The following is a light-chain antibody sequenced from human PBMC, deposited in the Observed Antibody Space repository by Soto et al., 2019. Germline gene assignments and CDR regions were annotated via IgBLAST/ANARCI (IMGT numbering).Light chain of an antibody. J-gene: IGKJ2*01. CDR1: QDISNY. CDR3: QKYNSAPKT. V-gene: IGKV1-27*01. CDR2: AAS. Sequence: DIQMTQSPSSLSASVGDRVTITCRASQDISNYLALYQQKPGEVPKLLIYAASTLQKGVQSRFSGGGSGTLFTLTISSLQPDDVATYYCQKYNSAPKTFGRGTRLEIK.